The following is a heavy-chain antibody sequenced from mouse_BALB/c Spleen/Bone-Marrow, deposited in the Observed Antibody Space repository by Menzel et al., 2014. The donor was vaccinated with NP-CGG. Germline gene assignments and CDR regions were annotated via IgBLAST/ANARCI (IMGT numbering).Heavy chain of an antibody. V-gene: IGHV1-63*02. CDR1: GYTFTNYW. Sequence: QVQLQQPGAELVRPGTSVKISCKASGYTFTNYWLSWVKQRPGHGLEWIGDIYPGGGYTNFNERFKGKATLTADTSSSTAYMQLSSLTSEDSAVYFCAREEYGNYDRFIDYWGQGTTLTVSP. D-gene: IGHD2-10*02. CDR3: AREEYGNYDRFIDY. CDR2: IYPGGGYT. J-gene: IGHJ2*01.